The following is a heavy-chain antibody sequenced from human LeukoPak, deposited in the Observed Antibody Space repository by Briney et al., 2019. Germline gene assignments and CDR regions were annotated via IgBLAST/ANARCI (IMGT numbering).Heavy chain of an antibody. D-gene: IGHD6-6*01. CDR3: ARVNFLEYSSSSGDY. J-gene: IGHJ4*02. V-gene: IGHV1-69*05. Sequence: GSSVKVSCKASGGTFSSYAISWVRQAPGQGLEWMGGIIPIFGTANYAQKFQGRVTITTDESTSTAYMELSSLRSEDTAVYYCARVNFLEYSSSSGDYWGQGTLVTVSS. CDR1: GGTFSSYA. CDR2: IIPIFGTA.